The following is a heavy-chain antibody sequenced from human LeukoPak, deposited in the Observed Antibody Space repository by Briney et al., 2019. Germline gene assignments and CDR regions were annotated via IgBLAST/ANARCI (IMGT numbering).Heavy chain of an antibody. CDR2: IYYSGST. J-gene: IGHJ3*02. CDR3: AREVPAVNDAFDI. V-gene: IGHV4-59*01. D-gene: IGHD2-2*01. Sequence: SETLSLTCTVSGGSISSYYWSWIRQPPGKGLEWIGYIYYSGSTNYNPSLKSRVTISVDRSKNQFSLKLSSVTAADTAVYYCAREVPAVNDAFDIWGQGTMVTVSS. CDR1: GGSISSYY.